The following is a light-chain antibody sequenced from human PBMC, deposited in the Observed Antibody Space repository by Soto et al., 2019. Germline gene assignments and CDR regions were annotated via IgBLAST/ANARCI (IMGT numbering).Light chain of an antibody. J-gene: IGKJ5*01. CDR2: DVS. Sequence: AIPLTQSPSSLSASVGDRVTITCRASQDIRGALAWYQQKPGKAPKLLIYDVSSLESGVPSRFSGSGSGTDFTLTISSLQPEDFATYYCQRFNTYPITFGQGTRLEIK. CDR1: QDIRGA. CDR3: QRFNTYPIT. V-gene: IGKV1-13*02.